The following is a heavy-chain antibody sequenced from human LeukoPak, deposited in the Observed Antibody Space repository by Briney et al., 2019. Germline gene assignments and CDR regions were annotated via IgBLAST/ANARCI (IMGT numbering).Heavy chain of an antibody. Sequence: PGGSLRLSCAASGFTFSNAWISWVRQAPGKGLEWVGRIKSKTDGGTTDYAAPVKGRFTISRDDSKNTLYLQMNSLKTEDTAVYYCTTQWELPYYYYYYMDVWGKGTTVTVSS. J-gene: IGHJ6*03. D-gene: IGHD1-26*01. V-gene: IGHV3-15*01. CDR3: TTQWELPYYYYYYMDV. CDR1: GFTFSNAW. CDR2: IKSKTDGGTT.